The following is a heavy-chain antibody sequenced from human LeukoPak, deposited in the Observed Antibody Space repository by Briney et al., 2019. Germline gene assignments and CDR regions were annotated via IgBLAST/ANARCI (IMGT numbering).Heavy chain of an antibody. Sequence: PSETLSLTCTVSGGSISSYYWSWIRQPPGKGLEWIGYIYYSGSTNYNPSLKSRVTISVDTSKNQFSLKLSSVTAADTAMYYCAKSGGYGLIDYWGQGTRVTVSS. D-gene: IGHD1-26*01. J-gene: IGHJ4*02. CDR3: AKSGGYGLIDY. V-gene: IGHV4-59*08. CDR1: GGSISSYY. CDR2: IYYSGST.